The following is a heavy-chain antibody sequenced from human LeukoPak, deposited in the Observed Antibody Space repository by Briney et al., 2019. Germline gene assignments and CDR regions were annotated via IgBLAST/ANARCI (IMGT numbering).Heavy chain of an antibody. Sequence: PGGSLRLSCAASGFTFSSYAMSWVRQAPGKGLEWVGFIRSKAFGETAEYAASVKGRFTISRDDSKSIAYLQMNSLKTEDTAVYYCAKDFRIGYSAHFDYWGQGALVTVSS. CDR2: IRSKAFGETA. D-gene: IGHD2-21*01. CDR1: GFTFSSYA. V-gene: IGHV3-49*04. J-gene: IGHJ4*02. CDR3: AKDFRIGYSAHFDY.